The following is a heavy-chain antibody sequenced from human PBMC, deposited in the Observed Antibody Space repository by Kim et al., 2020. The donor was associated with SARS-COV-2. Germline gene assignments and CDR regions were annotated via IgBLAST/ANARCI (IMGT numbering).Heavy chain of an antibody. J-gene: IGHJ4*02. CDR2: I. CDR3: TKGSGSCFDR. V-gene: IGHV3-23*01. D-gene: IGHD6-25*01. Sequence: IYYTDYVKGRFTISRDNSKNMLFLQMNNVGVDDTAIYYCTKGSGSCFDRWGQGVLVTVSS.